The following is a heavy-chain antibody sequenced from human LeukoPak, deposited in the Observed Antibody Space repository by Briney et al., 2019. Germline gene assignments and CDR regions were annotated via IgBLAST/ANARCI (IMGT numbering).Heavy chain of an antibody. V-gene: IGHV1-69*13. Sequence: ASVKVSCKASGGTFSSYAISWVRQAPGQGLEWVGGIIPIFGTANYAQKFQGRVTITADESTSTAHMELSSLRSEDTAVYYCARAYYSNYVYYYGMDVWGQGTTVTVSS. D-gene: IGHD4-11*01. CDR3: ARAYYSNYVYYYGMDV. CDR1: GGTFSSYA. CDR2: IIPIFGTA. J-gene: IGHJ6*02.